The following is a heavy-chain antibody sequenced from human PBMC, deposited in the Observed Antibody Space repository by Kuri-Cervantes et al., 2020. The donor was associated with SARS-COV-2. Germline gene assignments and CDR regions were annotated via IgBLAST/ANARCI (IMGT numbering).Heavy chain of an antibody. D-gene: IGHD2-2*01. CDR3: AREGSDIVVVPAAIRVYYYMDV. Sequence: SETLSLTCTVSGGSISSSSYYWGWIRQPPGKGLAWIGSIYYSGSTYYNPSLKSRVTISVDTSKNQFSLELSSVTAADTAVYYCAREGSDIVVVPAAIRVYYYMDVWGKGTTVTVSS. CDR2: IYYSGST. CDR1: GGSISSSSYY. J-gene: IGHJ6*03. V-gene: IGHV4-39*01.